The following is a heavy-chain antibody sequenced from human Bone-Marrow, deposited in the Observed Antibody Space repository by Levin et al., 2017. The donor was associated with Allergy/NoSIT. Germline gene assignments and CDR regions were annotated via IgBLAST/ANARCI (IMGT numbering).Heavy chain of an antibody. CDR3: ALQRTGYGGDAGYYYGLDV. V-gene: IGHV4-59*08. CDR2: FYHSGST. Sequence: SETLSLTCTVSGGSITNYYCSWIRQPPGKGLEWIGSFYHSGSTSYNPSLKSRVTISVDKSKNQISLNLRSVTAADTAMYHCALQRTGYGGDAGYYYGLDVWGQGTTVTVSS. D-gene: IGHD4-23*01. J-gene: IGHJ6*02. CDR1: GGSITNYY.